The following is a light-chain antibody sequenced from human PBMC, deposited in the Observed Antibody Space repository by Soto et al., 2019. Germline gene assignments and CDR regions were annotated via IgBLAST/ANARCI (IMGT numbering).Light chain of an antibody. CDR3: QQDSTWPGT. CDR1: QSVSSTS. V-gene: IGKV3D-20*02. J-gene: IGKJ1*01. Sequence: PATMSLSPGERATLSCRARQSVSSTSLAWYQQKPGQAPGLLIYGASTRATGIPDRFSGSGSGTDFTLTISRVEPEDFAVYYCQQDSTWPGTFGQGTKVDIK. CDR2: GAS.